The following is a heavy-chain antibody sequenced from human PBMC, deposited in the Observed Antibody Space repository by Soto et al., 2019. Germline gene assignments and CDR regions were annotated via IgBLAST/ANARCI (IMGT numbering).Heavy chain of an antibody. D-gene: IGHD3-10*01. CDR3: AREMYYYGSGTGGWFDP. CDR1: GYTFTSYG. Sequence: QVPLVQSGAEVKKPGASVKVSCKASGYTFTSYGIIWVRQAPGQGLEWMGWISAYNGNTNYAQKLQGRVTMTTDTSTSTAYMELRSLRSDDTAVYYCAREMYYYGSGTGGWFDPWGQGTLVTVSS. CDR2: ISAYNGNT. J-gene: IGHJ5*02. V-gene: IGHV1-18*01.